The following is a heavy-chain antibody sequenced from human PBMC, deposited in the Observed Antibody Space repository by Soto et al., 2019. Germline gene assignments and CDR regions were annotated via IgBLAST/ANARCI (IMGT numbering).Heavy chain of an antibody. CDR2: IDPSDSYT. Sequence: GESLKISCKGSEYSFTSYWIIWVRQMPGKGLEWMGRIDPSDSYTNYSPSFQGHVTMSADKSISTAYLQWSSLKASDTAMYYCARPLVRGANWFDPWGQGTLVTVSS. CDR1: EYSFTSYW. D-gene: IGHD3-10*01. CDR3: ARPLVRGANWFDP. V-gene: IGHV5-10-1*01. J-gene: IGHJ5*02.